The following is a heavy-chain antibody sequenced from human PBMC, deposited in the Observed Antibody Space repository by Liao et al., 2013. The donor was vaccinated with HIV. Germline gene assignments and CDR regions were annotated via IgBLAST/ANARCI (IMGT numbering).Heavy chain of an antibody. D-gene: IGHD5-24*01. J-gene: IGHJ4*02. Sequence: QVQLQESGSGLVKPSETLSLTCNVSGGSISDYYWSWIRQSPGKGLEWIGYINYSGNTKYNPSLKSRVTISVDTSENQFSLRLRSVTAADTAVYYCAREGREMGTIGVIEYWGPGTWSASPQ. V-gene: IGHV4-59*01. CDR3: AREGREMGTIGVIEY. CDR2: INYSGNT. CDR1: GGSISDYY.